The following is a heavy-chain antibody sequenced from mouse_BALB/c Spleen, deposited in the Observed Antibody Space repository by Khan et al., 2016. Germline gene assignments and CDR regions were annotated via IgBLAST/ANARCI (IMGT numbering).Heavy chain of an antibody. Sequence: EEELVESGGGLVKPGGSLKLSCAASGFTFSDYYMYWVRQTPEKRLEWVATISDGGAYTYYPDSVKGRFTISRDNAKNNLYLQMSSLKSEDTAMYYCARTYGNYGYFDVWGAGTTVTVSS. CDR1: GFTFSDYY. V-gene: IGHV5-4*02. CDR2: ISDGGAYT. D-gene: IGHD1-1*02. CDR3: ARTYGNYGYFDV. J-gene: IGHJ1*01.